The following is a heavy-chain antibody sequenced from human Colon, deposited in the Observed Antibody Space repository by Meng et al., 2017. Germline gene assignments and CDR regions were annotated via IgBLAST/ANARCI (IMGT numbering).Heavy chain of an antibody. CDR2: ISSTSTYI. V-gene: IGHV3-21*01. CDR1: GFTLSSHS. D-gene: IGHD6-13*01. J-gene: IGHJ4*02. CDR3: AREAAADIKRELDY. Sequence: GGSLRLSCAASGFTLSSHSMNWVRQAPGKGLEWISSISSTSTYIFYADSVKGRFTVSRDNAKNSLFLQMNSLRADDTAVYYCAREAAADIKRELDYWGRGTQVTVSS.